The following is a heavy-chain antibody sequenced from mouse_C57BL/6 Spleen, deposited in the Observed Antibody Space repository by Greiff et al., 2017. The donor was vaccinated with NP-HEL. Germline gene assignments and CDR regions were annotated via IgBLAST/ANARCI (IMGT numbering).Heavy chain of an antibody. D-gene: IGHD1-1*01. V-gene: IGHV3-8*01. J-gene: IGHJ2*01. CDR3: ARSTYYYGSSSYYFDY. CDR1: GYSITSDY. CDR2: ISYSGST. Sequence: EVHLVESGPGLAKPSQTLSLTCSVTGYSITSDYWNWIRKFPGNKLEYMGYISYSGSTYYNPSLKSRISITRDTSKNQYYLQLNSVTTEDTATYYCARSTYYYGSSSYYFDYWGQGTTLTVSS.